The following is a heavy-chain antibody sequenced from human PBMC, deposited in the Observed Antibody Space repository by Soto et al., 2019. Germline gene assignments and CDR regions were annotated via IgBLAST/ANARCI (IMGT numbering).Heavy chain of an antibody. J-gene: IGHJ4*02. Sequence: QVQLVESGGGVVQPGRSLRLSCAASGFTFSSYGMHWVRQAPGKGLEWVAVIWYDGSNKYYADSVKGRFTISRDNSKNTLYLQMNSLRAEDTAVYYGARASYYDSSGYTLPVDYWGQGTLVTVSS. CDR2: IWYDGSNK. CDR3: ARASYYDSSGYTLPVDY. D-gene: IGHD3-22*01. CDR1: GFTFSSYG. V-gene: IGHV3-33*01.